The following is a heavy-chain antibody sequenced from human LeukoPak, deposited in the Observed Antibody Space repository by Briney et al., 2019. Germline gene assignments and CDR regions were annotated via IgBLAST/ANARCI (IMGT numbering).Heavy chain of an antibody. CDR1: GFSFSSYS. Sequence: GGSLRLSCAASGFSFSSYSMNWVRQAPGRGLEWVSSINTGSYYIYYADSVKGRFTISRDNSKNTLYLQMNSLRAEDTAVYYCARDARGITGTTDYWGQGTLVTVSS. CDR3: ARDARGITGTTDY. J-gene: IGHJ4*02. D-gene: IGHD1-20*01. V-gene: IGHV3-21*01. CDR2: INTGSYYI.